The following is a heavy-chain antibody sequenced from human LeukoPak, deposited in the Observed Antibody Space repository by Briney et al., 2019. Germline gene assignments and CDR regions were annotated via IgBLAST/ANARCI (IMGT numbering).Heavy chain of an antibody. CDR3: AKDLSYCSGGSCYSGGFDY. CDR2: IWYGGSNE. D-gene: IGHD2-15*01. CDR1: GFTFSSYA. J-gene: IGHJ4*02. Sequence: GGSLRLSCAASGFTFSSYAMSWVRQAPCKGLEWVAVIWYGGSNEYYADSVKGRFTISRDNSKNTLYLQMNSLRAEDTAVYYCAKDLSYCSGGSCYSGGFDYWGQGTLVTVSS. V-gene: IGHV3-30*02.